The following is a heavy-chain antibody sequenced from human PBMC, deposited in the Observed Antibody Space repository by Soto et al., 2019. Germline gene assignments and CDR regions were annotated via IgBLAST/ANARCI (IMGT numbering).Heavy chain of an antibody. CDR3: ARGRWDIVVVPAALDY. J-gene: IGHJ4*02. Sequence: AASVKVSCKASGYTFTSYAMHWVRQAPGQRLEWMGWINAGNGNTKYSQKFQGRVTITRDTSASTAYMELSSLRSEDTAVYYCARGRWDIVVVPAALDYWGQGTLVTVSS. V-gene: IGHV1-3*01. D-gene: IGHD2-2*01. CDR1: GYTFTSYA. CDR2: INAGNGNT.